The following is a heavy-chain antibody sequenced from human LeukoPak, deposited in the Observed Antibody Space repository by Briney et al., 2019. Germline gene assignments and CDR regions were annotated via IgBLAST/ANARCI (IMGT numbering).Heavy chain of an antibody. CDR1: GGSFSGYY. D-gene: IGHD6-13*01. V-gene: IGHV4-34*01. Sequence: SETPSLTCAVYGGSFSGYYWSWIRQPPGKGLEWIGEINHSGSTNYNPSLKSRVTISVDTSKNQFSLKLSSVTAADTAVYYCARTPAAVNFDFWGQGALVTVSS. CDR3: ARTPAAVNFDF. CDR2: INHSGST. J-gene: IGHJ4*02.